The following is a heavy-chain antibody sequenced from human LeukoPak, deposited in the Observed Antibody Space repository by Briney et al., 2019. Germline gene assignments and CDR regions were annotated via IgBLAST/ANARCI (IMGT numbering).Heavy chain of an antibody. CDR2: IDSNGNT. CDR1: GASITTHP. CDR3: SRLAKCDGNCYSFDL. J-gene: IGHJ4*02. Sequence: SETLSLTCTVSGASITTHPWSWVRQTSGKGLDYIGFIDSNGNTNYNPSLKTRVIISSDTSTNQISLTLNSVAAADTAVYYCSRLAKCDGNCYSFDLWGQGMLVTVSS. V-gene: IGHV4-59*11. D-gene: IGHD2-15*01.